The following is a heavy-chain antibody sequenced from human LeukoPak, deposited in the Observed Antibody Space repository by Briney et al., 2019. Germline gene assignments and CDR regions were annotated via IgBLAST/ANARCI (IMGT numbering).Heavy chain of an antibody. CDR1: GGSISSYY. J-gene: IGHJ4*02. D-gene: IGHD7-27*01. CDR2: IYYSGST. Sequence: PSETLSLTCTVSGGSISSYYWSWIRQPAGKGLEWIGYIYYSGSTNYNPSLKSRVTISVDTSKNQFSLKLSSVTAADTAVYYCARRPNWGEPGQYDYWGQGTLVTVSS. CDR3: ARRPNWGEPGQYDY. V-gene: IGHV4-59*08.